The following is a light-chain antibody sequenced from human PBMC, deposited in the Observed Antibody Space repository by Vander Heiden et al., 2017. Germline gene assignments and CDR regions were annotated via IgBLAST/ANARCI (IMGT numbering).Light chain of an antibody. V-gene: IGLV1-44*01. J-gene: IGLJ2*01. CDR2: SNN. CDR3: AAWDDSLNGGV. CDR1: SSNIGSNT. Sequence: QSVLTQPPSASGTPWQRVTISCSGSSSNIGSNTVNWYQQLPGTDPKRLIYSNNQRPSGVPDRFSGSKSGTSASLAISGLQSEDEADDYCAAWDDSLNGGVFGGGTKLTVL.